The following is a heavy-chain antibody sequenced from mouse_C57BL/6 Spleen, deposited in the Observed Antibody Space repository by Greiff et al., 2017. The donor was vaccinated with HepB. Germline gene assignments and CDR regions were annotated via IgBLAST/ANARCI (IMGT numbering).Heavy chain of an antibody. CDR2: ISDGGSYT. CDR1: GFTFSSYA. CDR3: ARGPYSNYAMDY. J-gene: IGHJ4*01. V-gene: IGHV5-4*03. D-gene: IGHD2-5*01. Sequence: EVKLMESGGGLVKPGGSLKLSCAATGFTFSSYAMSWVRQTPEKRLEWVATISDGGSYTYYPDNVKGRFTISRDNAKNNLYLQMSHLKSEDTAMYYCARGPYSNYAMDYWGQGTSVTVAS.